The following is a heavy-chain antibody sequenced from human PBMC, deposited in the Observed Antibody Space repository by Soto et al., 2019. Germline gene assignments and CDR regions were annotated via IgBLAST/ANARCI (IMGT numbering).Heavy chain of an antibody. CDR3: AREQQLGDYYYYYYGMDV. Sequence: SETLSLTWAVSGGSISGSNWWSFFRQPPGKGLEWIGEIYHSGSTNYNPSLKSRVTISVDKSKNQFSLKLSSVTAADTAVYYCAREQQLGDYYYYYYGMDVWGQGTTVTVSS. V-gene: IGHV4-4*02. CDR2: IYHSGST. J-gene: IGHJ6*02. D-gene: IGHD6-13*01. CDR1: GGSISGSNW.